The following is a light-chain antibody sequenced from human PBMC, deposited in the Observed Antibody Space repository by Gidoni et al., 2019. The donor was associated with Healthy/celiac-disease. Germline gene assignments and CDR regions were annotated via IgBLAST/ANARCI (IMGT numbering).Light chain of an antibody. V-gene: IGKV3-20*01. J-gene: IGKJ4*01. CDR2: GAS. CDR1: QSVSSSY. Sequence: ELVLTQPPGTLSLSPGERAPLSRRASQSVSSSYLAWYQQKPGQAPKLLIYGASSRATGIPDRFSGSGSGTDFTLTISRLEPEDFAVYYCQQYGSSPATFGGGTKVEIK. CDR3: QQYGSSPAT.